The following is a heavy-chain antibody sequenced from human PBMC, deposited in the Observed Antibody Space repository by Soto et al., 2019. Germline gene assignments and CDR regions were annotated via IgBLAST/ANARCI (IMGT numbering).Heavy chain of an antibody. V-gene: IGHV3-30*04. CDR3: ARGGRWLQGNDY. J-gene: IGHJ4*02. CDR2: IWHDGSNK. Sequence: VGSLRLSCAASGFTFSSYAMHWVRQAPGKGLEWVAVIWHDGSNKYYADSVKGRFTISRDNSKNTLYVQMNSLRPDDTAVYYCARGGRWLQGNDYWGQGSLVTVSS. CDR1: GFTFSSYA. D-gene: IGHD3-16*01.